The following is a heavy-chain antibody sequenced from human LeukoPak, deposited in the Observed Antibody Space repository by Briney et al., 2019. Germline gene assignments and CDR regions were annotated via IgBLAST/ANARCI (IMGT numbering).Heavy chain of an antibody. CDR2: ISGSGGST. CDR3: ARAGGSFDY. J-gene: IGHJ4*02. Sequence: GGSLRLSCAASGFTFSSYGMSWVRQAPGKGLEWVSAISGSGGSTYYADSVKGRFTISRDNAKNSLYLQMNSLRAEDTAVYYCARAGGSFDYWGQGTLVTVSS. CDR1: GFTFSSYG. V-gene: IGHV3-23*01.